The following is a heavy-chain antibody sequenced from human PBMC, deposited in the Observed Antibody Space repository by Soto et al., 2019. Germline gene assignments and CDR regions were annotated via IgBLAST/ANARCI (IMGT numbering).Heavy chain of an antibody. CDR3: ERDLPGG. Sequence: EVQLVESGGGLVQPGGSLRLSCAASGFTFSSIWMHWVRQAPGKGLLWVSRINTDGSSTSYADSVKGRFTNSRDNTKNTLYLQMNSPRAEDTAVYYCERDLPGGWGQGTMVTVSS. J-gene: IGHJ3*01. CDR1: GFTFSSIW. CDR2: INTDGSST. V-gene: IGHV3-74*01.